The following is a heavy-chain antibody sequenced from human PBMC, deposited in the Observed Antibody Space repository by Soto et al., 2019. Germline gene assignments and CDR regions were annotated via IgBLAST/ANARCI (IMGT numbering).Heavy chain of an antibody. V-gene: IGHV2-5*02. Sequence: QTTLKESGPTLVKPTQTLTLTCTVSGVSLSTSAVLVGWILQPPGKALEWLAVISWDDDKRYSPSLKRRLTITKDNSKNQEALSMTTVDPADTATYYFASCIVVPGTDYYAMDVWGQGTAVAVSS. CDR1: GVSLSTSAVL. J-gene: IGHJ6*02. CDR3: ASCIVVPGTDYYAMDV. CDR2: ISWDDDK. D-gene: IGHD6-19*01.